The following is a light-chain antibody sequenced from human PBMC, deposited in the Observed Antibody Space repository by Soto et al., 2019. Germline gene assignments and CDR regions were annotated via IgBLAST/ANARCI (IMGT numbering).Light chain of an antibody. J-gene: IGLJ1*01. CDR2: EVT. CDR3: SSYAGSNNFV. CDR1: NSDVGYYDY. V-gene: IGLV2-8*01. Sequence: QSVLTQPPSASGFPGQSVTISCTGTNSDVGYYDYVSWYQQHPGKAPKLVIYEVTKRPSGVPDRVSASKSGNTASLTVSGLRAEDEADYYCSSYAGSNNFVFGSGTKVTVL.